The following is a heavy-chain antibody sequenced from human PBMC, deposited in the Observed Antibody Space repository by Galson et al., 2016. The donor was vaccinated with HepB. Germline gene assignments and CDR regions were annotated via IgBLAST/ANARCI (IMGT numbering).Heavy chain of an antibody. D-gene: IGHD2-2*01. CDR2: IRSKNYGGAP. CDR3: SRSNHRYCSRASCFSDY. V-gene: IGHV3-49*04. CDR1: GFSFADFA. J-gene: IGHJ4*02. Sequence: SLRLSCAASGFSFADFAMTWVRQAPGKGLECVGFIRSKNYGGAPEYAASVRGRFTISRDDSKSIAYLQMSSLETEDTAMYYCSRSNHRYCSRASCFSDYWGQGTLVTVSS.